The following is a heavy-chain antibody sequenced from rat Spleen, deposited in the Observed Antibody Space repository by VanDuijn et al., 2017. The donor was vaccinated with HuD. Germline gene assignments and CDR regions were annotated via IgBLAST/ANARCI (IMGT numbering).Heavy chain of an antibody. CDR2: ISTGGNT. Sequence: QVQLKESGPGLVQPSQTLSLTCTVSGFSLTSNGVSWVRQPPGKGLEWIAAISTGGNTYYNSALRSRLSISRYTSKSQVFLNVNSLQTEDTATYFCIRESLPGYNSHWFVYWGQGTLVTVSS. CDR3: IRESLPGYNSHWFVY. J-gene: IGHJ3*01. V-gene: IGHV2S12*01. D-gene: IGHD1-4*01. CDR1: GFSLTSNG.